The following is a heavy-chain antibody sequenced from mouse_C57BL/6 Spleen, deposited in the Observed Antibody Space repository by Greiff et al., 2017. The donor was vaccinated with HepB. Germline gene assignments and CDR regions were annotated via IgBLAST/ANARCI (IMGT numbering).Heavy chain of an antibody. CDR1: GYTFTDYN. Sequence: EVQLQQSGPELVKPGASVKIPCKASGYTFTDYNMDWVKQSHGKSLEWIGDINPNNGGTIYNQKFKGKATLTVDKSSSTAYMELRSLTSEDTAVYYCARIPAGDSSGYVYWYFDVWGTGTTVTVSS. CDR2: INPNNGGT. J-gene: IGHJ1*03. V-gene: IGHV1-18*01. CDR3: ARIPAGDSSGYVYWYFDV. D-gene: IGHD3-2*02.